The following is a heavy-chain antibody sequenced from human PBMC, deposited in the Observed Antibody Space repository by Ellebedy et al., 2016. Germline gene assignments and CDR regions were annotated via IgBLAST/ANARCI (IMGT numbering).Heavy chain of an antibody. CDR3: AKGSRLAWGGRDY. CDR2: ISSSSSYI. Sequence: GGSLRLXXAASGFTFSSYWMSWVRQAPGKGLEWVSSISSSSSYIYYADSVKGRFTISRDNSKNTLYLQMNSLRAEDTAVYYCAKGSRLAWGGRDYWGQGTLVTVSS. D-gene: IGHD7-27*01. V-gene: IGHV3-21*04. J-gene: IGHJ4*02. CDR1: GFTFSSYW.